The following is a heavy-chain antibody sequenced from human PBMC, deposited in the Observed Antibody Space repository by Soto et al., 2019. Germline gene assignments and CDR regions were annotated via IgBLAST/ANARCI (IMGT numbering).Heavy chain of an antibody. CDR3: ARIRGRDIAARPEPRYSYGMDV. V-gene: IGHV4-31*03. D-gene: IGHD6-6*01. CDR1: GGSISSGGYY. J-gene: IGHJ6*02. Sequence: NPSETLSLTCTVSGGSISSGGYYWSWIRQHPGKGLEWIGYLYYSGSTYYNPSLTSGVTISVDTPKNQFSLKLSSVTAADTAVYYCARIRGRDIAARPEPRYSYGMDVWGQGTTVTVSS. CDR2: LYYSGST.